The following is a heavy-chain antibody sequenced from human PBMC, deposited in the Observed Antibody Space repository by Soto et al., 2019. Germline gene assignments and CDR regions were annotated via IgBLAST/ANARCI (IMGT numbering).Heavy chain of an antibody. D-gene: IGHD6-13*01. CDR2: ISSSSSYT. CDR1: GFTFSDYY. Sequence: PGGSLRLSCAASGFTFSDYYMSWIRQAPGKGLEWVSYISSSSSYTNYADSVKGRFTISRDNAKNSLYLQMNSLRAEDTAVYYCARFRAAGIKRGFYWGQGTLVTVSS. CDR3: ARFRAAGIKRGFY. J-gene: IGHJ4*02. V-gene: IGHV3-11*06.